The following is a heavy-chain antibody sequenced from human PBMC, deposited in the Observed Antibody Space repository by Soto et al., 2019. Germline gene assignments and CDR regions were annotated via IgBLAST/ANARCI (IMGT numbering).Heavy chain of an antibody. V-gene: IGHV4-59*08. CDR1: NSPISDFY. CDR2: IYYTGTT. CDR3: ARLGGYYQAFDS. D-gene: IGHD3-22*01. Sequence: SETLSLTCNVSNSPISDFYWSRFRQPPGQGLEWVGYIYYTGTTTYNPSLRSRVDISIDASKSQFSLDLRSVTAADTAVYYCARLGGYYQAFDSWGHGALVTVS. J-gene: IGHJ4*01.